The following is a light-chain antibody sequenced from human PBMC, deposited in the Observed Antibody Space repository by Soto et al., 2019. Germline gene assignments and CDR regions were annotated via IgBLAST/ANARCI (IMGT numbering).Light chain of an antibody. J-gene: IGKJ4*01. CDR3: QQYNFWPPLT. CDR2: DAS. V-gene: IGKV3-15*01. CDR1: QSVNSN. Sequence: EIVMTQSPATLSVSPVERATLSCRASQSVNSNLAWYRQKPGQAPRLLISDASTRATGVPARFSGSGSGTEFTLTISSLQSEDSGIYYCQQYNFWPPLTFGGGTKVEIK.